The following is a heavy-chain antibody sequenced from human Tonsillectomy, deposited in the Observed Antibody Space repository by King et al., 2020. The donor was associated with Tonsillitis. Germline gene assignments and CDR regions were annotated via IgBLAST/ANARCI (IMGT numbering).Heavy chain of an antibody. V-gene: IGHV3-7*01. CDR1: GFTFGNNW. Sequence: VQLVESGGGLVQPGESLRLSCAASGFTFGNNWMTWVRQAPGKGLEWVAHISNDGSQEDYGDSVRCRFTISRDNAKNSLYLQMNSLRAEDTAVYYWVRDVAYKHFDFWGQGTLVTASS. CDR3: VRDVAYKHFDF. J-gene: IGHJ4*02. D-gene: IGHD5-24*01. CDR2: ISNDGSQE.